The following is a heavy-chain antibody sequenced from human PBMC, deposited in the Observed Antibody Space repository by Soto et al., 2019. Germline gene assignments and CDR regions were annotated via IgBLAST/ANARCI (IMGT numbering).Heavy chain of an antibody. J-gene: IGHJ4*02. V-gene: IGHV1-69*02. CDR3: ARSPGIAVAEGKYSFEY. Sequence: QVQLVQSGAEVKKPGSSVKVSCKASGGTFSSYTISWVRQAPGQGLEWMGRIIPILGIANYAQKFQGRVTITADKSTSTAYMELSRLRSEDTAVYYCARSPGIAVAEGKYSFEYWGQGTLVTVSS. CDR2: IIPILGIA. D-gene: IGHD6-19*01. CDR1: GGTFSSYT.